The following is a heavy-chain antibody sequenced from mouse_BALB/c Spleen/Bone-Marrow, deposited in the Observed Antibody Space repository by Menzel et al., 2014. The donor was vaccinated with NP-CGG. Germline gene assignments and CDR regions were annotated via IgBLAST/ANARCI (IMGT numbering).Heavy chain of an antibody. CDR2: INPNNGGT. D-gene: IGHD2-3*01. V-gene: IGHV1-18*01. CDR3: ARWMGPYYAMDY. CDR1: GYTFTEYT. J-gene: IGHJ4*01. Sequence: EVKLMESGPELVKPGASVKISCKTSGYTFTEYTMHWVKQSHGKSLEWIGGINPNNGGTSYNQEFKGKATLTVDKSSSTAYMELRSLTSEDSAVYYCARWMGPYYAMDYWGQGTSVTVSS.